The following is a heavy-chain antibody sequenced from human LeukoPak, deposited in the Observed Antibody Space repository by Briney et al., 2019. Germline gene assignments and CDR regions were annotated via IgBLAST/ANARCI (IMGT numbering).Heavy chain of an antibody. CDR2: ISAYNGNT. D-gene: IGHD3-10*01. V-gene: IGHV1-18*01. J-gene: IGHJ4*02. Sequence: ASVKVSCKASGGTFSSYAISWVRQAPRQGLEWMGWISAYNGNTDYAQKLQGRVTMTTDTSTSTAYMELRSLRSDDTAVYYCARDSYYYGSGSYLLHFDYWGQGTLVTVSS. CDR1: GGTFSSYA. CDR3: ARDSYYYGSGSYLLHFDY.